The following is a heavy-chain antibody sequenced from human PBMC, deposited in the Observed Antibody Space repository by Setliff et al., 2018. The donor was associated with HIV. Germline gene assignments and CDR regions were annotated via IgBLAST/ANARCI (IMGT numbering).Heavy chain of an antibody. CDR2: INPNSGAP. J-gene: IGHJ5*01. V-gene: IGHV1-2*02. Sequence: ASVKVSCKASGYSFTGYYIHWVRQAPGQGLEWMGWINPNSGAPNYAQKFEDKVTMTRDTSLSTGYMNLSRLSADDTAVYYCARGGEIALAAHRRWLDSWGQGTLVTVSS. CDR3: ARGGEIALAAHRRWLDS. D-gene: IGHD6-19*01. CDR1: GYSFTGYY.